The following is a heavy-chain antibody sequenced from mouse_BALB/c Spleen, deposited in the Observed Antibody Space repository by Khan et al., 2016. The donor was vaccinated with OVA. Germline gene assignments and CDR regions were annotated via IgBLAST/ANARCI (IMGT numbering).Heavy chain of an antibody. V-gene: IGHV1S127*01. CDR3: ARGGYGSPFAY. CDR2: IDPSTSET. Sequence: VQLQESGPELVRPGASVKMSCKASGYTFTSFWIHWVKQRPGQGLEWIGMIDPSTSETRLNQKFKDKATLNVDKSSNTAYMQLSRWTSEDSAVYYCARGGYGSPFAYWGQGTLVTVSA. J-gene: IGHJ3*01. D-gene: IGHD1-1*01. CDR1: GYTFTSFW.